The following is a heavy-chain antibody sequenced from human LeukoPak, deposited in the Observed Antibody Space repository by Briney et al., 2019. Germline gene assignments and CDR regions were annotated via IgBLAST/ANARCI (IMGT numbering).Heavy chain of an antibody. J-gene: IGHJ4*02. CDR3: AKEKYRGYSYGSGDY. CDR2: IKSKAGGETT. V-gene: IGHV3-15*01. Sequence: SGGSLRLSCAASGFTFRNAYMSWVRQAPGKGLEWIGLIKSKAGGETTEYIAPVRGRFTISRDDSKDTVYLQMNSLRGEDTAVYYCAKEKYRGYSYGSGDYWGQGTLVTVSS. D-gene: IGHD5-18*01. CDR1: GFTFRNAY.